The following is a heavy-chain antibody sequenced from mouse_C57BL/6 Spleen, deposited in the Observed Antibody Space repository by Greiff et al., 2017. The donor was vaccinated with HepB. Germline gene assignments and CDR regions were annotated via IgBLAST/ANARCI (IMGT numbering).Heavy chain of an antibody. D-gene: IGHD1-1*01. CDR2: IYPRSGNT. V-gene: IGHV1-81*01. CDR1: GYTFTSYG. CDR3: ARLDGSSLWYFDV. Sequence: QVQLQQSGAELARPGASVKLSCKASGYTFTSYGISWVKQRTGQGLEWIGEIYPRSGNTYYNEKFKGKATLTADKSYSTAYMELRSLTSEDSAVYFCARLDGSSLWYFDVWGTGTTVTVSS. J-gene: IGHJ1*03.